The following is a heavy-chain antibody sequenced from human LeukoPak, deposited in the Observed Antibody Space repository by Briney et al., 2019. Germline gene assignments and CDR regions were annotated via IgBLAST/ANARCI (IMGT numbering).Heavy chain of an antibody. D-gene: IGHD3-22*01. CDR2: MYYSGST. CDR1: NGSISSRSYY. J-gene: IGHJ4*02. CDR3: ARSYYDSSGYSFYYFDY. V-gene: IGHV4-39*07. Sequence: KSSETLSLTCTVSNGSISSRSYYWGWIRQSPGKGLEWIGSMYYSGSTYYKRSPKSRVTISVDTSKNQFSLKLSSVTAADTAVYYCARSYYDSSGYSFYYFDYWGQGTLVTVSS.